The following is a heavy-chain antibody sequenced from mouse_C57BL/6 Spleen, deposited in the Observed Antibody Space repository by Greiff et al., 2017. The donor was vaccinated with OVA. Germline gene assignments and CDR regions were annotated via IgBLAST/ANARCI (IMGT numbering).Heavy chain of an antibody. J-gene: IGHJ4*01. V-gene: IGHV1-82*01. D-gene: IGHD1-1*01. CDR1: GYAFSSSW. CDR2: IYPGDGDT. Sequence: QVQLKESGPELVKPGASVKISCKASGYAFSSSWMNWVKQRPGKGLEWIGRIYPGDGDTNYNGKFKGKATLTADKSSSTAYMQLSSLTSEDSAVYFCARNTVVPSYYAMDYWGQGTSGTVSS. CDR3: ARNTVVPSYYAMDY.